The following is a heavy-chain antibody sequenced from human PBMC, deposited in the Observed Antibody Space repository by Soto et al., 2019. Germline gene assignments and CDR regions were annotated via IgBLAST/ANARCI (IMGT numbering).Heavy chain of an antibody. CDR2: IYYSGST. V-gene: IGHV4-31*03. Sequence: QVQLQESGPGLVKPSQTLSLTCTVSGGSISSGGYYWSWIRQHPGKGLEWIGYIYYSGSTYYNPSLKRRVTISVDTSKNQFCRKLSSVTAADTAVYYCARVGYCSGGSCYVDYWGQGTLVTVSS. D-gene: IGHD2-15*01. J-gene: IGHJ4*02. CDR3: ARVGYCSGGSCYVDY. CDR1: GGSISSGGYY.